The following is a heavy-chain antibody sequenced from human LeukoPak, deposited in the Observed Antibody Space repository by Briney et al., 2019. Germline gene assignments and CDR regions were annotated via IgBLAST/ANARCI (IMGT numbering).Heavy chain of an antibody. CDR1: GFTFSSYA. CDR3: ARGLYCGGDCYPYYYYGMDV. CDR2: ISYDGSNK. Sequence: GGSLRLSCAASGFTFSSYAMHWVRQAPGKGLEWVAVISYDGSNKYYADSVKGRFTISRDNSKNTLYLQMNSLRAEDTAVYYCARGLYCGGDCYPYYYYGMDVWGQGTTVTVSS. V-gene: IGHV3-30-3*01. J-gene: IGHJ6*02. D-gene: IGHD2-21*02.